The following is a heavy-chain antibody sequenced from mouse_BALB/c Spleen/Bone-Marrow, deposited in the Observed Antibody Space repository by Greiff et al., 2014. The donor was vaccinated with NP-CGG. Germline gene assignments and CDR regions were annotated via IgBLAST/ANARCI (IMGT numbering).Heavy chain of an antibody. CDR3: ARSGERYGAMDY. CDR2: ISNGGTYT. D-gene: IGHD1-1*02. CDR1: GFTFSDFY. J-gene: IGHJ4*01. V-gene: IGHV5-4*02. Sequence: EVKLVESGGGFVEPGGSLKLSCAASGFTFSDFYMFWFRQTPEKRLEWVATISNGGTYTYYPDSAKGRFTISRDNAKNNLHLQMSSLKSEDTAMYYCARSGERYGAMDYWGQGTSVTVTS.